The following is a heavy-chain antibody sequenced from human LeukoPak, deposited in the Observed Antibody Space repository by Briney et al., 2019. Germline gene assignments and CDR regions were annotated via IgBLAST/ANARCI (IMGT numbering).Heavy chain of an antibody. CDR1: GGSLRSHY. CDR2: IYYSGST. Sequence: SETLSLTCTLSGGSLRSHYWSWIRQPPGKALEWLGHIYYSGSTTYSPSLKSRLTISVDTSRNQFSLKLSSVTAADTAVYYCARGPSLGGRKYYFDYWGQGTLVTVSS. V-gene: IGHV4-59*11. J-gene: IGHJ4*02. CDR3: ARGPSLGGRKYYFDY. D-gene: IGHD3-16*01.